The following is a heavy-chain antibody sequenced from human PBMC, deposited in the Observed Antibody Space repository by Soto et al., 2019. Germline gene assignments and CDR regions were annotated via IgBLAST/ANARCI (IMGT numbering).Heavy chain of an antibody. D-gene: IGHD2-2*01. V-gene: IGHV1-2*04. CDR2: INPNSGGT. CDR3: AXDIVVVPAASMLYYYYGMDV. Sequence: VKVSCKASGYTFTGYYMHWVRQAPGQGLEWMGWINPNSGGTNYAQKFQGWVTMTRDTSISTAYMELSRLRSDDTAVYYCAXDIVVVPAASMLYYYYGMDVWGQGTTVTVSS. CDR1: GYTFTGYY. J-gene: IGHJ6*02.